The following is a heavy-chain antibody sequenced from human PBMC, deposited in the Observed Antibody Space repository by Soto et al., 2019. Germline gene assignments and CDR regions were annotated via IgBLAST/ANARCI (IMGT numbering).Heavy chain of an antibody. CDR2: ISAYNGNT. D-gene: IGHD3-10*01. CDR3: ARWDYYGSGSYFPQYYYGMDV. V-gene: IGHV1-18*04. Sequence: QVQLVQSGAEVKKPGASVKVSCKASGYTFTSYGISWVRQAPGQGLEWMGWISAYNGNTNYAQKLQCRVTMTTDTSTSTAYMELRGLRSDDTAVYYCARWDYYGSGSYFPQYYYGMDVWGQGTTVTVSS. CDR1: GYTFTSYG. J-gene: IGHJ6*02.